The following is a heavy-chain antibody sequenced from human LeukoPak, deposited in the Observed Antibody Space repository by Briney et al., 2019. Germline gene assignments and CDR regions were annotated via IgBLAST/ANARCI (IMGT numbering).Heavy chain of an antibody. CDR2: TYYRSTWGH. CDR1: GDSVSRNSAA. J-gene: IGHJ5*02. Sequence: SQTLSLTCAISGDSVSRNSAASNWIRQSPSRGLEWLGRTYYRSTWGHDYALSVKSRITIAPDTSKNQFSLQLNSVTPEDTAVYYCARDILGEGSAWGQGTLVTVSS. V-gene: IGHV6-1*01. CDR3: ARDILGEGSA.